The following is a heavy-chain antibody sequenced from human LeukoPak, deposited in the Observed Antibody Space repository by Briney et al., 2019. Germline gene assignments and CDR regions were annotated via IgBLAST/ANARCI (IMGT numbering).Heavy chain of an antibody. J-gene: IGHJ4*02. CDR3: ASQVDIVATGYYFDY. Sequence: ASVKVSRKASGYTFTSYGISWVRQAPGQGLEWMGGIIPIFGTANYAQKFQGRVTITADKSTSTAYMELSSLRSEDTAVYYCASQVDIVATGYYFDYWGQGTLVTVSS. CDR2: IIPIFGTA. D-gene: IGHD5-12*01. CDR1: GYTFTSYG. V-gene: IGHV1-69*06.